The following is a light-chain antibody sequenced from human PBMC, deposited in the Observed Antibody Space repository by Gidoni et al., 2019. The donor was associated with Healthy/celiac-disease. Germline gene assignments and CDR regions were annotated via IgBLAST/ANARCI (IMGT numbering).Light chain of an antibody. CDR1: QSISSG. Sequence: DLQMTHSPSTLSASVGDIVTITCRASQSISSGLAWYQQKPGKAPKLLSYKASSLESGVPSRVSGRGSGTEFTLTISSLQPDDFETYYCKQYNSYSYSFGQGTKLEIK. V-gene: IGKV1-5*03. CDR3: KQYNSYSYS. CDR2: KAS. J-gene: IGKJ2*03.